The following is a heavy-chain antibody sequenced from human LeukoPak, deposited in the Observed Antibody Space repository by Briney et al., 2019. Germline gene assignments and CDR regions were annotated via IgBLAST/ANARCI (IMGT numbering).Heavy chain of an antibody. J-gene: IGHJ4*02. CDR1: GYTFTGHY. CDR2: INPKNAAT. CDR3: AKTLYIAAAPGGLDY. Sequence: ASVTVSCKASGYTFTGHYIHWVRQVPGQGLEWMGWINPKNAATNYAQKFQGRVTMTRDTSISTVYMELSRLRYDDTAVYYCAKTLYIAAAPGGLDYWGQGTLVTVSS. D-gene: IGHD6-13*01. V-gene: IGHV1-2*02.